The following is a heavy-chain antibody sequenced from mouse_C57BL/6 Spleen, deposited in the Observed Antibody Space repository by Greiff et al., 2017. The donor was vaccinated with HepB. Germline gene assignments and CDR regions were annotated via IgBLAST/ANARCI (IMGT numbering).Heavy chain of an antibody. CDR3: ARGGYGSSYGAY. Sequence: EVQLQQSGPVLVKPGASVKMSCKASGYTFTDYYVNWVKQSHGKSLEWIGVINPYNGGTSYNQKFKGKATLTVDKSSSTAYMELNSLTSEDSAVYYCARGGYGSSYGAYWGQGTLVTVSA. CDR2: INPYNGGT. J-gene: IGHJ3*01. D-gene: IGHD1-1*01. CDR1: GYTFTDYY. V-gene: IGHV1-19*01.